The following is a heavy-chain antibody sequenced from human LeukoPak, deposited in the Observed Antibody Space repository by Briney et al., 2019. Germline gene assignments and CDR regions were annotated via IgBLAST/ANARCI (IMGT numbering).Heavy chain of an antibody. V-gene: IGHV3-30*01. D-gene: IGHD6-13*01. CDR3: AKSEQQLVRLYYYYGMDV. Sequence: GRSLRLSCAASGFTFSSYAMHWVRQAPGKGLEWVAVISYDGSNKYYADSVKGRFTISRDNSKNTLYLQMNSLRAEDTAVYYCAKSEQQLVRLYYYYGMDVWGQGTTVTVSS. CDR1: GFTFSSYA. J-gene: IGHJ6*02. CDR2: ISYDGSNK.